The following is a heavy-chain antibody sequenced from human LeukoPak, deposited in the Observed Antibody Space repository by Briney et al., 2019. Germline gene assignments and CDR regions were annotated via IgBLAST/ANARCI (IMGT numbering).Heavy chain of an antibody. CDR3: ASGLELDY. CDR2: IWYDGSNK. CDR1: GFTFNTYG. D-gene: IGHD6-25*01. J-gene: IGHJ4*02. Sequence: GGSLRLSCVASGFTFNTYGMNWVRLVPGKGLEWVAVIWYDGSNKYYADSVRGRFTISRDNAKNSLYLQMNSLRAEDTAVYYCASGLELDYWGQGTLVTVSS. V-gene: IGHV3-33*03.